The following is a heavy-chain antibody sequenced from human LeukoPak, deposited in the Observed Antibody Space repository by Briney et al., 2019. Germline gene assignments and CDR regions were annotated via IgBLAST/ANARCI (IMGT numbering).Heavy chain of an antibody. V-gene: IGHV3-11*06. CDR1: GFTFSDYY. Sequence: PGGSLRLSCAASGFTFSDYYMSWIRQAPGKGLEWVSYISSSSSYTNYADSVKGRFTISRDNAKNSLYLQMNSLRAEDTAVYYCADSGYDSPLSEPFDYWGQGTLVTVSS. CDR2: ISSSSSYT. CDR3: ADSGYDSPLSEPFDY. J-gene: IGHJ4*02. D-gene: IGHD5-12*01.